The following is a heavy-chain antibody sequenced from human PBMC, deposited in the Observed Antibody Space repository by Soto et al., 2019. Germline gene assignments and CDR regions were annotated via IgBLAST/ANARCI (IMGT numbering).Heavy chain of an antibody. CDR2: ISSSGSTI. V-gene: IGHV3-48*03. CDR3: ANSQYQLLLDAFDI. J-gene: IGHJ3*02. D-gene: IGHD2-2*01. CDR1: GMTSSSYE. Sequence: PEGTMRLSWAAAGMTSSSYEMNWDGQALGKGLGWVSYISSSGSTIYYAASVKGRFTISRDNAKNSLYLQMNSLRAEDTAVYYCANSQYQLLLDAFDIWGQGTMGTVSS.